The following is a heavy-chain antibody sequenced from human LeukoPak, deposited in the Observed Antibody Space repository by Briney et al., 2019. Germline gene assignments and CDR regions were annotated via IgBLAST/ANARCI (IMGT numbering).Heavy chain of an antibody. J-gene: IGHJ4*02. CDR3: ASGPQVGYYYDY. CDR2: INPSGGST. V-gene: IGHV1-46*01. D-gene: IGHD3-22*01. CDR1: GYSFTNYY. Sequence: ASVKVSCKTSGYSFTNYYVNWVRQAPGQGLEWMGIINPSGGSTTRAQKFQDRVTMTRDTSTSTVYMELSSLRSEDTAVYYCASGPQVGYYYDYWGQGTLVTVSS.